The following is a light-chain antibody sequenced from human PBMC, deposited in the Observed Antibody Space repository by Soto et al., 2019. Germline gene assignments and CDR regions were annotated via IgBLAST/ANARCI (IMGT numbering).Light chain of an antibody. CDR2: AAS. CDR3: QQGYSTPWT. CDR1: QDISDY. V-gene: IGKV1-9*01. J-gene: IGKJ1*01. Sequence: DIPLTQSPSFLSESVGERVTLXWRASQDISDYLAWYQQRPGKAPKLLIYAASTLQSGVPSRFSGSGSGTDFTLTLNSLQPEDFATYYCQQGYSTPWTFGQGTKVDIK.